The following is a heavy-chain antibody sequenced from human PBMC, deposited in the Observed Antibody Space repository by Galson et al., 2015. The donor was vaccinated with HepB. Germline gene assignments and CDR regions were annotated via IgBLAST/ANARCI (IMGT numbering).Heavy chain of an antibody. CDR2: IYPDDSDT. Sequence: QSGAEVKKSGESLKISCKGSGYSFNTYWIYWVRQMPGKGLEWMGIIYPDDSDTRYSPSFQGQVTISVDKSSSVAYLQWRTLKASDTATYYCARRGGKYCSGGSCYYHYMDVWGKGTTVTVS. CDR1: GYSFNTYW. D-gene: IGHD2-15*01. V-gene: IGHV5-51*03. CDR3: ARRGGKYCSGGSCYYHYMDV. J-gene: IGHJ6*03.